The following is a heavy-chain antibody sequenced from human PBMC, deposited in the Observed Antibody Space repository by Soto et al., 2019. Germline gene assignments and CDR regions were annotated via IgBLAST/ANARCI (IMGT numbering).Heavy chain of an antibody. Sequence: GGSLRLSCAASGFSFSSYGMQWVRQAPVKGLEWVAVVSYDGSLKYYADSVKGRFTVSRDNSQNTVYLQMNSLRAEDTAVYYCARGYCSGGSCYSGNWFDPWGQGTLVTVSS. CDR2: VSYDGSLK. CDR1: GFSFSSYG. J-gene: IGHJ5*02. V-gene: IGHV3-30*03. CDR3: ARGYCSGGSCYSGNWFDP. D-gene: IGHD2-15*01.